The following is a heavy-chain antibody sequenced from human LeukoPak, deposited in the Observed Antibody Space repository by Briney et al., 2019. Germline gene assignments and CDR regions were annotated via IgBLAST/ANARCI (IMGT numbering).Heavy chain of an antibody. D-gene: IGHD5/OR15-5a*01. J-gene: IGHJ4*02. Sequence: SETLSLTCSISGGSISGYYWSWIRHPPGKGLEWFGYVFSSGNTNSNPSLKSRVTISEYTSKNQFSLKLRSVTAADTAVYYCARLSNWDLDYWGQGTLVTVSS. CDR3: ARLSNWDLDY. CDR1: GGSISGYY. V-gene: IGHV4-59*01. CDR2: VFSSGNT.